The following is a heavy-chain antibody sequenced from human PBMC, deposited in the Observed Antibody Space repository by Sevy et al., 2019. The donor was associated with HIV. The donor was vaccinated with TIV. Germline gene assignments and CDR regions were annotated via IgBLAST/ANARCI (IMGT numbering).Heavy chain of an antibody. V-gene: IGHV1-69*06. Sequence: ASVKVSCKASGGTFSSYAISWVRQAPGQGLEWMGGIIPIFGTANYAQKFQGRVTITADKSTSTASMELSSLRSEDTAVYYCARARRDPQIALEVFVWFDPWGHGTLVTVSS. D-gene: IGHD6-19*01. J-gene: IGHJ5*02. CDR1: GGTFSSYA. CDR3: ARARRDPQIALEVFVWFDP. CDR2: IIPIFGTA.